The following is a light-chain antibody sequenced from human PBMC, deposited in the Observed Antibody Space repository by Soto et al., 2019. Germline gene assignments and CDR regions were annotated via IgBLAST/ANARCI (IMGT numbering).Light chain of an antibody. J-gene: IGLJ1*01. CDR3: CADVGRSTYV. Sequence: QSVLTQPASASGSPGQSITISCTRTSSDVGSYNFVSWYQQHPGKVPKVMIYEVSKRPSGVSDRFSGSKSGNTASLTISGLQAEDEADYYCCADVGRSTYVFGTGTKVTVL. V-gene: IGLV2-23*02. CDR2: EVS. CDR1: SSDVGSYNF.